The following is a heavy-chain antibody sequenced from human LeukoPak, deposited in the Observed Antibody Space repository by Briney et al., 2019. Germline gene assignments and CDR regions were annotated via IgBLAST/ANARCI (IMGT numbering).Heavy chain of an antibody. V-gene: IGHV3-23*01. CDR2: FSGSGGRT. Sequence: GASLRLSCAASGFTFSSYAMSWVRQAPGKGLEGVSAFSGSGGRTYYADSVKSRFTISRDNSKNTLYLQMNSLRAEDTAVYYCAKGALWFGELIYYFDYWGQGTLVTVSS. D-gene: IGHD3-10*01. CDR3: AKGALWFGELIYYFDY. CDR1: GFTFSSYA. J-gene: IGHJ4*02.